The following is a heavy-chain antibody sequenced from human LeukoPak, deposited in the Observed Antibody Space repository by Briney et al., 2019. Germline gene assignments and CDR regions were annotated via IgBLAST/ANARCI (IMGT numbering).Heavy chain of an antibody. V-gene: IGHV3-23*01. CDR1: GFTFSNAW. D-gene: IGHD6-19*01. Sequence: PGGSLRLSCAASGFTFSNAWMSWVRQAPGKGLEWVSAISGSGGSTYYADSVKGRFTISRDNSKNTLYLQMNSLRAEDTAVYYCAKPHIAVAGTYYYYMDVWGKGTTVTVSS. CDR2: ISGSGGST. CDR3: AKPHIAVAGTYYYYMDV. J-gene: IGHJ6*03.